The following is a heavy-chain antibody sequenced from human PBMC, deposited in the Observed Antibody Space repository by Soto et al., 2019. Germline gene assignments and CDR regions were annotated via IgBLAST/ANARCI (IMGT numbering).Heavy chain of an antibody. Sequence: GGSLRLSCAASGFTFSSYWMSWVRQAPGKGLEWVANIKQDGSEKYYVDSVKGRFTISRDDARNSLYLQMNTLRVEDTALYYCARDRAAGGYWGQGTLVTVSS. D-gene: IGHD6-13*01. V-gene: IGHV3-7*01. CDR3: ARDRAAGGY. J-gene: IGHJ4*02. CDR1: GFTFSSYW. CDR2: IKQDGSEK.